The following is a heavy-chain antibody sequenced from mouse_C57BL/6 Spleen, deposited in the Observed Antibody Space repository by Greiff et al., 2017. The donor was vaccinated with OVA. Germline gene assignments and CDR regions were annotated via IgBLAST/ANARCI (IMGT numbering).Heavy chain of an antibody. Sequence: VQLQQPGAELVKPGASVKLSCKASGYTFTSYWMHWVKQRPGQGLEWIGMIRPNSGSTNYNEKFKSKATLTVDKSSSTAYMQLSSLTSEDCAVYYWARRGLFTTVEAGIAYWGQGTLVTVSA. J-gene: IGHJ3*01. CDR3: ARRGLFTTVEAGIAY. D-gene: IGHD1-1*01. CDR1: GYTFTSYW. CDR2: IRPNSGST. V-gene: IGHV1-64*01.